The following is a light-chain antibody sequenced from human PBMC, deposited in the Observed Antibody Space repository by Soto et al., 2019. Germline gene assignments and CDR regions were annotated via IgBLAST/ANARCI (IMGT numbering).Light chain of an antibody. J-gene: IGLJ2*01. Sequence: SYELTQPPSVSVAPGQTARITCGGNNIGSKSVHWYQQKPGQAPVLVVYDDSDRPSGIPERFSGSNSGNTATLTISRVEAGDEADYYCQVWDSSGDHVVFDGGTKLTVL. CDR3: QVWDSSGDHVV. CDR1: NIGSKS. V-gene: IGLV3-21*02. CDR2: DDS.